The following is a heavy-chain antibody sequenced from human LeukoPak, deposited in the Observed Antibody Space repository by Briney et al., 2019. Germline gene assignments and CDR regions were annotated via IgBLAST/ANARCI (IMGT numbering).Heavy chain of an antibody. D-gene: IGHD3-9*01. Sequence: PGGSLRLSCTTSGFTFSSYTMTWVRQAPGKGLEWVSSISTTGTYIFYADSVKGRFTISRDNAKNPLYLQMNSLRAEDTAVYYCARDGARYYDILTGYPNNWFDPWGQGTLVTVSS. J-gene: IGHJ5*02. CDR2: ISTTGTYI. V-gene: IGHV3-21*01. CDR3: ARDGARYYDILTGYPNNWFDP. CDR1: GFTFSSYT.